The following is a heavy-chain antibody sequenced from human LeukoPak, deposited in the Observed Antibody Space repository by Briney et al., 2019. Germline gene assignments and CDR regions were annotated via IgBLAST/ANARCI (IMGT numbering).Heavy chain of an antibody. V-gene: IGHV5-10-1*01. CDR2: IDPYDSNP. CDR3: ARTGGYNYGPGDL. D-gene: IGHD5-18*01. J-gene: IGHJ5*02. CDR1: GYSFTAYW. Sequence: GEYPKISCRGSGYSFTAYWISWVRQMPGKGLEWMGRIDPYDSNPNFSPSFQGHVTISVDKSISTACLQWSSLKASDTAMYYCARTGGYNYGPGDLWGQGTLVTVSS.